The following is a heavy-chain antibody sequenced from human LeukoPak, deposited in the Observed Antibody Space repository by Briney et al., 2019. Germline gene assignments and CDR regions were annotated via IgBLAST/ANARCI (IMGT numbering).Heavy chain of an antibody. CDR2: IYYTGST. CDR1: GGSISNSNYY. J-gene: IGHJ4*02. CDR3: ARHLASRSSSGWYYVDY. Sequence: SETLSLTCTVSGGSISNSNYYWGWIRQPPGKGLEWIGNIYYTGSTYYNPSLKSRITISVGTSKNQFSLKLSSVTASDRAIYYCARHLASRSSSGWYYVDYWGQGTLVTVSS. V-gene: IGHV4-39*01. D-gene: IGHD6-19*01.